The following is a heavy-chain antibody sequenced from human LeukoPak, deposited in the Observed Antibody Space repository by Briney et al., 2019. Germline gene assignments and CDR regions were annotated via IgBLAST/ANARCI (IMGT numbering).Heavy chain of an antibody. V-gene: IGHV1-69*13. D-gene: IGHD4-23*01. CDR1: GGTFSSYA. Sequence: GASVKVSCKASGGTFSSYAISWVRQAPGQGLEWMGGIIPIFGTANYAQKFQGRVTITADESTSIAYMELSSLRSEDTAVYYCASSMRSTVVGDFDYWGQGTLVTVSS. J-gene: IGHJ4*02. CDR2: IIPIFGTA. CDR3: ASSMRSTVVGDFDY.